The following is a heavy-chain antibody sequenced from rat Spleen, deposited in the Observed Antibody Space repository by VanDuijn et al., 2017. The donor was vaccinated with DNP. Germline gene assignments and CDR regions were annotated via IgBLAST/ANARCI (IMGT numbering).Heavy chain of an antibody. CDR2: ISYDGSRT. J-gene: IGHJ2*01. D-gene: IGHD1-5*01. CDR1: GFTFSDYA. Sequence: EVQLVESGGGLVQPGRSLKLSCAASGFTFSDYAMAWVRQAPKKGLEWVATISYDGSRTYYRDSVKGRFTISRDNAKSTLSLQMDSLRSEDTATYYCARHKEVQRDDFDYWGQGVMVTVSS. CDR3: ARHKEVQRDDFDY. V-gene: IGHV5-17*01.